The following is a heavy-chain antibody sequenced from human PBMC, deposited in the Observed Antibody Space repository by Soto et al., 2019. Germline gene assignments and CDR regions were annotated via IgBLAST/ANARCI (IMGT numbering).Heavy chain of an antibody. CDR1: GFTFSSYA. CDR3: AKDGSSGWYEGVNDY. Sequence: GGSLRLSCAASGFTFSSYAMSWVRQAQGKGLEWVSAISGSGGSTYYADSVKGRFTISRDNSKNTLYLQMNSLRAEDTAVYYCAKDGSSGWYEGVNDYWGQGTLVTVSS. V-gene: IGHV3-23*01. CDR2: ISGSGGST. D-gene: IGHD6-19*01. J-gene: IGHJ4*02.